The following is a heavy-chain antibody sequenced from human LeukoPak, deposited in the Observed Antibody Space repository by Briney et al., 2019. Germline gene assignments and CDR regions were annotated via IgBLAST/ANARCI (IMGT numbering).Heavy chain of an antibody. Sequence: GASVKVSCKASGYTFTGYYMHWVRQAPGQGLEWMGRINPNRGGTNYAQKFQGRVTMTRDTSISTAYMELSRLRSDDTAVYYCARAPRYCSGGSCYYFDYWGQGTLVTVSS. J-gene: IGHJ4*02. D-gene: IGHD2-15*01. CDR1: GYTFTGYY. V-gene: IGHV1-2*06. CDR3: ARAPRYCSGGSCYYFDY. CDR2: INPNRGGT.